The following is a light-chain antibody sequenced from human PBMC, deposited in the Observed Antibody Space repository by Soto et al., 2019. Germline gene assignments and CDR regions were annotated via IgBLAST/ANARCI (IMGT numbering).Light chain of an antibody. CDR1: QSVSSNY. V-gene: IGKV3-20*01. CDR3: QQYGSSPLT. J-gene: IGKJ4*01. Sequence: ITQSPYTLPFSPCHRPSLPWKASQSVSSNYSAWHQHKPGQAPRLLIYAASSRATGIPARFSGSGSGTDFTLTISSLESEDFAVYYCQQYGSSPLTFGGGTKVDIK. CDR2: AAS.